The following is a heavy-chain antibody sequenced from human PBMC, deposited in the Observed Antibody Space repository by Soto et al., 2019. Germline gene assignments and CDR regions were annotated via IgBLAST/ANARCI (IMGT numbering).Heavy chain of an antibody. Sequence: GGSLRLSCAASGFTFSSYSMNWVRQAPGKGLEWVSYISSSSSTIYYADSVKGRFTISRDNAKNSLYLQMNSLRAEDTAVYYCASTVTNPLYYMDVWGKGTTVTVSS. D-gene: IGHD4-17*01. CDR2: ISSSSSTI. J-gene: IGHJ6*03. CDR3: ASTVTNPLYYMDV. V-gene: IGHV3-48*01. CDR1: GFTFSSYS.